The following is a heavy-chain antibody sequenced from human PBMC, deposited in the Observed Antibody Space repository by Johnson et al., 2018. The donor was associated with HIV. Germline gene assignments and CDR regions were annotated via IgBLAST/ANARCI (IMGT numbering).Heavy chain of an antibody. CDR1: GFTFYSYG. CDR2: ISYDGSNK. D-gene: IGHD3-10*01. J-gene: IGHJ3*02. Sequence: QVLLVESGGGVVQPGRSLRLSCAASGFTFYSYGMHWVRQAPGKGLEWVAVISYDGSNKYYADSVKGRFTISRDNSKNTLYLQMNSLRAEDTAVYYCAKNSAAFDIWGQGTMVTVSS. V-gene: IGHV3-30*18. CDR3: AKNSAAFDI.